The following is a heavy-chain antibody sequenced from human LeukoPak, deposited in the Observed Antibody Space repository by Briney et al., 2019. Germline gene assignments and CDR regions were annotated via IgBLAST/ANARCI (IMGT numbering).Heavy chain of an antibody. CDR1: GISVSNDY. CDR2: IYADGYT. Sequence: GGSLRLSCAASGISVSNDYMSWVRQAPGKGLEWVSAIYADGYTRDAASVKGRFSISRHNSKNTVYLQMDNLGPEDTAVYYCARDRRGEKDFDVWGPGTMVTVSS. J-gene: IGHJ3*01. V-gene: IGHV3-53*04. CDR3: ARDRRGEKDFDV.